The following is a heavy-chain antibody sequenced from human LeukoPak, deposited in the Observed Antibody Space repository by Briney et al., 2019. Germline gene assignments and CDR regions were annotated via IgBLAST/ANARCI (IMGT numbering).Heavy chain of an antibody. D-gene: IGHD3-22*01. CDR2: ISAYNGNT. J-gene: IGHJ6*03. CDR3: AREWDDSSGYSLHQPPVGYYYMDV. V-gene: IGHV1-18*01. Sequence: ASVKVSCKASGYTFTSYGISWVRQAPGQGLEWMGWISAYNGNTNYAQKLQGRVTMTTDTSTSTAYMELRSLRSDDTAVYYCAREWDDSSGYSLHQPPVGYYYMDVWGKGTTVTVSS. CDR1: GYTFTSYG.